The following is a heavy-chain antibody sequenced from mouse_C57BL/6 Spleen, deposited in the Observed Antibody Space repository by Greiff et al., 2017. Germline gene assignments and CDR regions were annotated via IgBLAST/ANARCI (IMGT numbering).Heavy chain of an antibody. V-gene: IGHV2-9-1*01. CDR1: GFSFTSYA. J-gene: IGHJ2*01. D-gene: IGHD2-3*01. CDR2: IWTGGGT. CDR3: AGNGIDDGYSYFDY. Sequence: VKLQQPGPGLVAPSQSLSIPCTVSGFSFTSYAISWVRQPPGKGLEWLGVIWTGGGTNYNSALKSRLSISKDNYKSPVFLKMNSLQTDDTARYYCAGNGIDDGYSYFDYWGQGTTLTVDS.